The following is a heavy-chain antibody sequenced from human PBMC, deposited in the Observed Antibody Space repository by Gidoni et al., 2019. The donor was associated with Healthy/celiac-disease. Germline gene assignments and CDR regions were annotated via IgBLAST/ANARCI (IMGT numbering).Heavy chain of an antibody. Sequence: QVQLVESGGGVVQPGRSLRLSCAASGFTFSSYGMHWVRQAPGKGLEWVVVISYDGSNKYYADSVKGRFTISRDNSKNTLYLQMNSLRAEDTAVYYCAKLPEPGIAAAGTDTYLDYWGQGTLVTVSS. CDR1: GFTFSSYG. D-gene: IGHD6-13*01. V-gene: IGHV3-30*18. CDR2: ISYDGSNK. CDR3: AKLPEPGIAAAGTDTYLDY. J-gene: IGHJ4*02.